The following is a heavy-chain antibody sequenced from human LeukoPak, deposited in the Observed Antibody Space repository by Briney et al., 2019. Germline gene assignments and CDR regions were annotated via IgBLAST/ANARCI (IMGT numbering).Heavy chain of an antibody. CDR3: ARDAQRGFGYSNSLQY. Sequence: GGSLRLSCAASGFIFSHYGMHWVRQAPGKGLEWVAVIWSDATNRFYAASVKGRFTISRDNSQNTLFLQMNTLRAEDTAIYYCARDAQRGFGYSNSLQYWGHGTLVTVSS. J-gene: IGHJ4*01. CDR1: GFIFSHYG. V-gene: IGHV3-33*01. CDR2: IWSDATNR. D-gene: IGHD4-11*01.